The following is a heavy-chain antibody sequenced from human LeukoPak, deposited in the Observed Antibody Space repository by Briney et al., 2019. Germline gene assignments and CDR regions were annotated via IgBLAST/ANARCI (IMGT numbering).Heavy chain of an antibody. CDR2: RNTNSGNT. J-gene: IGHJ4*02. Sequence: GASVKDSCMASRYTLTSYDINWVRPATGRGLEWMGWRNTNSGNTGYAQKFQGRVTMTRNTSISTAYLELSSLRSEDTAVYYCATLSRGAPNDCWGQGTLVTVSS. V-gene: IGHV1-8*01. D-gene: IGHD3-16*01. CDR1: RYTLTSYD. CDR3: ATLSRGAPNDC.